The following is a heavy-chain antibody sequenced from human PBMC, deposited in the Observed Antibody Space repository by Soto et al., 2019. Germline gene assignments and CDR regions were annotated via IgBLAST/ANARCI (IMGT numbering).Heavy chain of an antibody. D-gene: IGHD2-15*01. CDR3: ACLVAATSYFDY. J-gene: IGHJ4*02. CDR2: ISGSGGST. V-gene: IGHV3-23*01. CDR1: GFTFSSYA. Sequence: GGSLRLSCAASGFTFSSYAMSWVRQAPGKGLEWVSAISGSGGSTYYADSVKGRFTISRDNSKNTLYLQMNSLRAEDTAVYYCACLVAATSYFDYWGQGTLVTVSS.